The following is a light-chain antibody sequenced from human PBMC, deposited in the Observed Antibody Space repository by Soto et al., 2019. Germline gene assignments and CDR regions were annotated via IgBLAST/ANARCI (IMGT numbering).Light chain of an antibody. Sequence: EIVLTQSPATLSLSPGERATLSCMASQSVSSSLAWYQQKPGQDPMLLIYDASNRATGIQARFSVSGSGTDITLTMIRLETDDFTVCCVQKRSNWLTFGGWTKVEIK. CDR2: DAS. CDR1: QSVSSS. CDR3: QKRSNWLT. V-gene: IGKV3-11*01. J-gene: IGKJ4*01.